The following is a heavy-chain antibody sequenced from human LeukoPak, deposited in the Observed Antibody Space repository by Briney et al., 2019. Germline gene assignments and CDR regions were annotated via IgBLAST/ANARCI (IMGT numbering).Heavy chain of an antibody. Sequence: LSLTCTVSGGSISSGDYYWNWIRQHPGKGLEWVSAISGSGGSTYYADSVKGRFTISRDNSKNTLYLQMNSLRAEDTAVYYCAKLTMIVVVINDAFDIWGQGTMVTVSS. CDR3: AKLTMIVVVINDAFDI. V-gene: IGHV3-23*01. CDR1: GGSISSGDYY. J-gene: IGHJ3*02. CDR2: ISGSGGST. D-gene: IGHD3-22*01.